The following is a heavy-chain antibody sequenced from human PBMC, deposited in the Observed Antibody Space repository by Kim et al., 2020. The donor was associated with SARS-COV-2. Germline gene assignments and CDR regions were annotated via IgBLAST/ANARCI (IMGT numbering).Heavy chain of an antibody. CDR2: IYPTDSSN. Sequence: GESLKISCKGSGYRFPNYWIAWVRQMPGKGLEYMGSIYPTDSSNTYSPSFQGQVSISADKSFNTAYLQWSSLKASDTGIYYCARGPYGDLPFDYWGQGTLVTVSS. CDR3: ARGPYGDLPFDY. J-gene: IGHJ4*02. CDR1: GYRFPNYW. D-gene: IGHD4-17*01. V-gene: IGHV5-51*01.